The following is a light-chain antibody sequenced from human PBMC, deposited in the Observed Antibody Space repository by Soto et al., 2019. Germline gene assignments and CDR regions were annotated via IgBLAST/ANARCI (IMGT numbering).Light chain of an antibody. CDR2: AAS. V-gene: IGKV3-20*01. CDR3: QQYGYSSWT. J-gene: IGKJ1*01. Sequence: EIVLTQSPGTLSLSPGERATLSCRASQSVDSKDLAWYQQRPGQAPRILIFAASSRATGIPDRFSGSGSGTDFTLTISRLEPGDFAVYYCQQYGYSSWTFGQGTKVDI. CDR1: QSVDSKD.